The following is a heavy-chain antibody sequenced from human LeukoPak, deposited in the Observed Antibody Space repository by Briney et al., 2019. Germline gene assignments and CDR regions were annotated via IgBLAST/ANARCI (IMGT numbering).Heavy chain of an antibody. CDR1: GYTSTGYY. CDR2: INPNSGGT. D-gene: IGHD5-18*01. Sequence: ASVKVSCKASGYTSTGYYMHWVRQAPGQGLEWMGRINPNSGGTNYAQKFQGRVTMTRDTSTSTAYMELSRLRSDDTAVYYCARRRNVDTAMVTHDAFDIWGQGTMVTVSS. V-gene: IGHV1-2*06. J-gene: IGHJ3*02. CDR3: ARRRNVDTAMVTHDAFDI.